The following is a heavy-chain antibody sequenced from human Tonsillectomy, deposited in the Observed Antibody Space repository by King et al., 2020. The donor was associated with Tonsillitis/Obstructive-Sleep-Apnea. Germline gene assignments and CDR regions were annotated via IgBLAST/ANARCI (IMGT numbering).Heavy chain of an antibody. CDR2: INPNSGGT. CDR3: APLAAAAGGDAFDI. J-gene: IGHJ3*02. D-gene: IGHD2-15*01. CDR1: GYTFTGYY. Sequence: VQLVESGAEVKKPGASVKVSCKASGYTFTGYYMHWVRQAPGQGLEWMGWINPNSGGTNYAQKFQGRVTMTRDTSISTAYMELSRLRSDDTAVYYSAPLAAAAGGDAFDIWGQGTMVTVSS. V-gene: IGHV1-2*02.